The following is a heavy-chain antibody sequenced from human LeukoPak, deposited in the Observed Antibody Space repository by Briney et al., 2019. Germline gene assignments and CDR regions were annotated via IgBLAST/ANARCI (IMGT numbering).Heavy chain of an antibody. CDR1: GGSISSYY. Sequence: PSETLSLTCTVSGGSISSYYWSWIRQPPGKGLEWIGYIYYSGSTNYNPSLKSRVTISVDTSKNQFSLKLSSVTAADTAVYYCARLGPYYDSSGYYSKYNWFDPWGQGTLVTVSS. D-gene: IGHD3-22*01. CDR2: IYYSGST. V-gene: IGHV4-59*01. J-gene: IGHJ5*02. CDR3: ARLGPYYDSSGYYSKYNWFDP.